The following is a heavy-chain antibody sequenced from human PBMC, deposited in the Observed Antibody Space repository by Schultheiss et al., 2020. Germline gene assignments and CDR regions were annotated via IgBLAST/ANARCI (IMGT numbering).Heavy chain of an antibody. J-gene: IGHJ4*02. CDR1: GFTFSNAW. Sequence: GESLKISCAASGFTFSNAWMNWVRQAPGKGLEWVGRIKSETDGGTAAYAAPVKDRFTVSRDDLENTLYLQMNSLRTEDTAVYYCTRGTAGWLAWWGQGTLVTVSS. CDR3: TRGTAGWLAW. V-gene: IGHV3-15*07. CDR2: IKSETDGGTA. D-gene: IGHD6-19*01.